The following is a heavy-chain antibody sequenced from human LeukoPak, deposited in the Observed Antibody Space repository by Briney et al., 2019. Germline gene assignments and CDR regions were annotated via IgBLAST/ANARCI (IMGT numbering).Heavy chain of an antibody. J-gene: IGHJ4*02. Sequence: PGGSLRLSCAASGSTFSSYAMSWVRQAPGKGLEWVSAISGSGGSTYYADSVKGRFTISRDNSKNTLYLQMNSLRAEDTAVYYCAKVSLKYYYDSGGYYDYWGQGTQVTVSS. D-gene: IGHD3-22*01. CDR2: ISGSGGST. CDR3: AKVSLKYYYDSGGYYDY. V-gene: IGHV3-23*01. CDR1: GSTFSSYA.